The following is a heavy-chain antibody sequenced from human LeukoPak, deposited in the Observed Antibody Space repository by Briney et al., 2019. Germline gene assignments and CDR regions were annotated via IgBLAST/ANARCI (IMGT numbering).Heavy chain of an antibody. Sequence: GRSLRLSCAASGFTFDDYAMHWVRQAPGKGLEWVPGISWNSGSISYADSVKGRFTISRDNAKNSLYLQMNSLRAEDTALYYCAKDGNWGLNYFDYWGQGTLVTVSS. D-gene: IGHD7-27*01. CDR3: AKDGNWGLNYFDY. V-gene: IGHV3-9*01. CDR1: GFTFDDYA. CDR2: ISWNSGSI. J-gene: IGHJ4*02.